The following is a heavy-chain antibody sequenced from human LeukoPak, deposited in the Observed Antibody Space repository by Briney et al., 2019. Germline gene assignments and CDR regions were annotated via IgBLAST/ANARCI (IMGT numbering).Heavy chain of an antibody. CDR1: GFTFSSYW. D-gene: IGHD3-3*01. V-gene: IGHV3-7*01. CDR2: IKQDGSEK. J-gene: IGHJ6*03. CDR3: ARGQTYYDFWSGYRYYYYMDV. Sequence: GGSLRLSCAASGFTFSSYWMSWVRQAPGKGLEWVANIKQDGSEKYYVDSVKGRFTISRDNAKNSLYLQMNSLRAEDTAVYYCARGQTYYDFWSGYRYYYYMDVWGKGTTVTVSS.